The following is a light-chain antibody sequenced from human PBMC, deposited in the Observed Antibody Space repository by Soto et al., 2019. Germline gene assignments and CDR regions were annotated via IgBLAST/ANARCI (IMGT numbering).Light chain of an antibody. CDR1: NIGGKS. CDR2: YDS. Sequence: SYELTQAPSVSVAPGKTARITCGGNNIGGKSVHWYQQKPGQAPVLVIYYDSDRPSGIPERFSGSNSGNTATLTISRVEAGDEADYYCQVWDSSSDPDVVFGGGTKVTVL. V-gene: IGLV3-21*04. CDR3: QVWDSSSDPDVV. J-gene: IGLJ2*01.